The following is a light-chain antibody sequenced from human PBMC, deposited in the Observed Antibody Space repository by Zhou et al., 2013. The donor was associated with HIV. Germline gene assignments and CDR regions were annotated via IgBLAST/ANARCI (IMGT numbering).Light chain of an antibody. J-gene: IGKJ1*01. Sequence: DIQLTQSPFTLSASVGDRVTITCRASQSIGIWLAWYQQKPGKAPKLLIYKTSSLESGVPSRFSGSGSGTEFTLTISSLQPDDFATYYCQQYNTYSQTFGQGTKVEIK. CDR3: QQYNTYSQT. CDR2: KTS. CDR1: QSIGIW. V-gene: IGKV1-5*03.